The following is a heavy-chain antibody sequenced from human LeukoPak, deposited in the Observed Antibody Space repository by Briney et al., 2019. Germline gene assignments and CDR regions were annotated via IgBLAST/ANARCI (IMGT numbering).Heavy chain of an antibody. J-gene: IGHJ4*02. Sequence: GGSLRLSCAASGFTFSSYWMSWVRQAPGKGLEWVANIKQDGSEKYYVDSVRGRFTISRDSAKNSLYLQMNSLRAEDTALYYCAKDNSYYYGSGSYGLDYWGQGTLVTVSS. CDR1: GFTFSSYW. CDR3: AKDNSYYYGSGSYGLDY. D-gene: IGHD3-10*01. CDR2: IKQDGSEK. V-gene: IGHV3-7*03.